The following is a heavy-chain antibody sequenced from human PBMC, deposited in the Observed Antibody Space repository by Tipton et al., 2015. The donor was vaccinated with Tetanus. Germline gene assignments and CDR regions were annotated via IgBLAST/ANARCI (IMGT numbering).Heavy chain of an antibody. Sequence: TLSLTCTVSGGSISSSSYYWGWIRQPPGKGLEWIGSIYYSGSTYYNPSLKSRVTISVDTSKNQFSLKLSSVTAADTAVYYCARGLTGTTSHRWFDPWGQGTLVTVSS. V-gene: IGHV4-39*07. CDR3: ARGLTGTTSHRWFDP. J-gene: IGHJ5*02. D-gene: IGHD1-7*01. CDR2: IYYSGST. CDR1: GGSISSSSYY.